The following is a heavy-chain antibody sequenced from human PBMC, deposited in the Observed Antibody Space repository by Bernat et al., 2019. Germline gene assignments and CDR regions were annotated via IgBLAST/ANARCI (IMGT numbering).Heavy chain of an antibody. Sequence: QVQLQESGPGLVKPSQTLSLTCTVSGGSISSGDYYWSWIRQPPGKGLEWIGYIYYSGSTYYNPSLMSRVTISVDTSKNQFSLKLSSVTAADTAVYYCARVFYGGNSDNWFDPWGQGTLVTVSS. J-gene: IGHJ5*02. CDR2: IYYSGST. V-gene: IGHV4-30-4*01. CDR1: GGSISSGDYY. CDR3: ARVFYGGNSDNWFDP. D-gene: IGHD4-23*01.